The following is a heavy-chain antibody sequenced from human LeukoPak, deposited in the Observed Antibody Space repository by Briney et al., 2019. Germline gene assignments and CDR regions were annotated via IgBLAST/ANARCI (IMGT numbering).Heavy chain of an antibody. CDR3: ARDRVDSSGYYFYDY. CDR2: ISSSGSTI. D-gene: IGHD3-22*01. CDR1: GFTFSSYE. V-gene: IGHV3-48*03. J-gene: IGHJ4*02. Sequence: GGSLRLSCAVSGFTFSSYEMNWVRQAPGKGLEWVSYISSSGSTIYYADSVKGRFTISRDNAKNSLYLQMNSLRAEDTALYYCARDRVDSSGYYFYDYWGQGTLVTVSS.